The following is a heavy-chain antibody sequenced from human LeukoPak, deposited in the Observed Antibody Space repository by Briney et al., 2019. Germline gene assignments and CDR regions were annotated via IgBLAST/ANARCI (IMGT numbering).Heavy chain of an antibody. V-gene: IGHV3-30*02. CDR1: GFTFTYYG. J-gene: IGHJ4*02. CDR2: VRSDGSDK. Sequence: GGSLRLSCGASGFTFTYYGMHWVRQAPGKVLEWVTFVRSDGSDKYYADSVKGRFTFSRDNSKNTVYLQMNSLRPEDTAVYYCVRDRDWAFDYWGQGSLVTVSS. CDR3: VRDRDWAFDY. D-gene: IGHD2-21*02.